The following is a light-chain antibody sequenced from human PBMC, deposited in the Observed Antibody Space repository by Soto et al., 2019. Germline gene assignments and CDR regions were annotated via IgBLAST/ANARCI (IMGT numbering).Light chain of an antibody. CDR3: SSFVASNNLRV. Sequence: QSVLTQPPSASGSPGQSVTISCTGTSSDIGAYNYVSWYQQHPGKAPKLIIYEVNERPSGVPDRFSGSKSGNTASLTVSGLQPEDEAEYYCSSFVASNNLRVFGTGTKVTV. CDR2: EVN. CDR1: SSDIGAYNY. V-gene: IGLV2-8*01. J-gene: IGLJ1*01.